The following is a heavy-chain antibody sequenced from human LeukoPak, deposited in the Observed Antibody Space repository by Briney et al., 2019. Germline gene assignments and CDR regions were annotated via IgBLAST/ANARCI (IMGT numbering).Heavy chain of an antibody. D-gene: IGHD2-15*01. CDR2: ISSSSSTI. V-gene: IGHV3-48*01. J-gene: IGHJ3*02. CDR1: GFTFSSYS. CDR3: ARTGIVVVVAAIAAFDI. Sequence: PGGSLRLSCAASGFTFSSYSMNWVRQAPGKGLEWVSYISSSSSTIYYADSVKGRFTISRDNAKNSLYLQMNSLRAEDTAVYYCARTGIVVVVAAIAAFDIWGQGTMVTVSS.